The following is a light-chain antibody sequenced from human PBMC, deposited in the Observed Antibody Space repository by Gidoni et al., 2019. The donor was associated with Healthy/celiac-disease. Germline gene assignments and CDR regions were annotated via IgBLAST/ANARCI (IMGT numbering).Light chain of an antibody. CDR2: QDS. CDR1: KVGDKY. J-gene: IGLJ2*01. Sequence: SSELTPPPPVSVSPGQKASITSPGVKVGDKYACWYQQKPGQSPVLVIYQDSKRPSGIPERFSGSNSGNTATLTISGTQAMDEADYYCQAWDSSTVVVFGGGTKLTVL. CDR3: QAWDSSTVVV. V-gene: IGLV3-1*01.